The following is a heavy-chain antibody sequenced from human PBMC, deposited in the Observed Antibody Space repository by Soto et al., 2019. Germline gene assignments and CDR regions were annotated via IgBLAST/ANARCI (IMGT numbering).Heavy chain of an antibody. CDR2: INHSGST. V-gene: IGHV4-34*01. CDR1: GGSFSGYY. CDR3: ARTRGYYYDSSGYYDY. J-gene: IGHJ4*02. Sequence: SETLSLTCAVYGGSFSGYYWSWIRQPPGKGLGWIGEINHSGSTNYNPSLKSRVTISVDTSKNQFSLKLSSVTAADTAVYYCARTRGYYYDSSGYYDYWGQGILVTVSS. D-gene: IGHD3-22*01.